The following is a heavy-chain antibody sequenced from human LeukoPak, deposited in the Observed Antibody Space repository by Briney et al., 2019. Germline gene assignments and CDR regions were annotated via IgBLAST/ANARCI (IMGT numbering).Heavy chain of an antibody. CDR2: ISGSGGST. D-gene: IGHD3-10*01. Sequence: HPGGSLRLSCAASGFTFSSYGMSWVRQAPGKGLEWVSGISGSGGSTVYADSMKGRFTISRDNSKNIMYLQTSSLRAEDTAVYYCAKDQGSGSGYYSWGYFDYWGQGTLVTVSS. CDR3: AKDQGSGSGYYSWGYFDY. V-gene: IGHV3-23*01. CDR1: GFTFSSYG. J-gene: IGHJ4*02.